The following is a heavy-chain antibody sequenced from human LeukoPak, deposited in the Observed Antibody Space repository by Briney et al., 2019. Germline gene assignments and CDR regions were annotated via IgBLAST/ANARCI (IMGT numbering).Heavy chain of an antibody. CDR1: GGSISNYY. D-gene: IGHD3-22*01. V-gene: IGHV4-4*07. CDR2: LYVGRNT. J-gene: IGHJ4*02. Sequence: SETLSLTCTVSGGSISNYYWAWIRQPAGQGLEWIGRLYVGRNTDHNPSLKSRVTMSVDSSKNQFSLRLRSVTAADTAVYYCAREHKDYDGDGYYYDNWGQGTLVTVSS. CDR3: AREHKDYDGDGYYYDN.